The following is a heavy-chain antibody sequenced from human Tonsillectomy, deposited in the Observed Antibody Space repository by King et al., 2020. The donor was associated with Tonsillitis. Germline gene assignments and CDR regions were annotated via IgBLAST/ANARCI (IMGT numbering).Heavy chain of an antibody. CDR2: IHASGTT. J-gene: IGHJ4*02. Sequence: VQLQESGPGLVKPSETLSLTCSVSGGSISAYYWNWLRQPAGKGLEWIGRIHASGTTDYNASLKSRVTMSVDTSENQFSLLRGSVTAADTAVFYCAGGKLCRGNTCFRHSPPCDYWGLGALVIVSA. CDR3: AGGKLCRGNTCFRHSPPCDY. V-gene: IGHV4-4*07. CDR1: GGSISAYY. D-gene: IGHD2-2*01.